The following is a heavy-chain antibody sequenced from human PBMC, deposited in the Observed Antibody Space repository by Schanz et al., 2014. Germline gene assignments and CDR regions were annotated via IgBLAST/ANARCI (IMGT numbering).Heavy chain of an antibody. CDR2: IIPVLNIA. V-gene: IGHV1-69*04. J-gene: IGHJ4*02. CDR1: GYDFHIYA. CDR3: ARGRGFYDY. D-gene: IGHD3-10*01. Sequence: QVQLVQSGAEVRKPGASVKVSCKASGYDFHIYAYSWVRQAPGQGLEWMGKIIPVLNIATYAQRFQGRVSITADTSTNTAYMELSSLTSEDTAVHYCARGRGFYDYWGQGTLVTVSS.